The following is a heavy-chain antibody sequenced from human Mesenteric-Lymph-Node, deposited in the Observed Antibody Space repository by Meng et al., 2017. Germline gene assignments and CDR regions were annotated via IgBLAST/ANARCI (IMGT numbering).Heavy chain of an antibody. CDR3: AREIYCSGGNCYRYGLDV. J-gene: IGHJ6*02. D-gene: IGHD2-15*01. CDR2: INSDGSGT. V-gene: IGHV3-74*01. CDR1: GFTFSSYC. Sequence: GGSLRPSCAASGFTFSSYCMHWVRQAPGKGRVWVSRINSDGSGTSYAESVKGRFTISRDNAKNALYLQMNSLRDEDTAVYYCAREIYCSGGNCYRYGLDVWGQGTTVTVSS.